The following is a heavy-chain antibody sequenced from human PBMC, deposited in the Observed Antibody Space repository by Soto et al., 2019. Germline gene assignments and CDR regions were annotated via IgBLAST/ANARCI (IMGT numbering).Heavy chain of an antibody. J-gene: IGHJ5*02. D-gene: IGHD3-3*01. Sequence: KTSETLSLTCTVSGGSISSGGYYWSWIRQHPGKGLEWIGYIYYSGSTYYNPSLKSRVTISVDTSKNQFSLKLSSVTAADTAVYYCARELRFLGGDYNWFDPWGQGTLVTVSS. CDR2: IYYSGST. CDR3: ARELRFLGGDYNWFDP. V-gene: IGHV4-31*03. CDR1: GGSISSGGYY.